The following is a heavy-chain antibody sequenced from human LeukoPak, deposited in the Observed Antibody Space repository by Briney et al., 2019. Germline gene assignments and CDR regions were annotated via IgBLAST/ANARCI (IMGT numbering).Heavy chain of an antibody. CDR3: TRDHWGGGYYLSFDY. CDR1: GFTFSSYA. D-gene: IGHD3-3*01. CDR2: IRSKAYGGTT. V-gene: IGHV3-49*04. Sequence: GGSLRLSCAASGFTFSSYAMSWVRQAPGKGLEWVGFIRSKAYGGTTEYAASVKGRFTISRDDSKSIAYLQMNSLKTEDTAVYYCTRDHWGGGYYLSFDYWGQGTLVTVSS. J-gene: IGHJ4*02.